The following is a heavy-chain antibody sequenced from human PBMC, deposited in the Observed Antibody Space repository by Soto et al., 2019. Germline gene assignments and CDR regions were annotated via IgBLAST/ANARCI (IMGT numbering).Heavy chain of an antibody. J-gene: IGHJ4*02. CDR1: GVTFSSYA. CDR2: IIPIFGTA. V-gene: IGHV1-69*01. D-gene: IGHD3-22*01. Sequence: QVQLVQSGAEVKKPGSAVKVSCKASGVTFSSYAISWVRQAPGQGLEWMGGIIPIFGTANYAQKFQGRVTITADESTSTAYMELSSLRSEDTAVYYSAANTAILYDISGYPDLYYFDYWGQGTLVTVSS. CDR3: AANTAILYDISGYPDLYYFDY.